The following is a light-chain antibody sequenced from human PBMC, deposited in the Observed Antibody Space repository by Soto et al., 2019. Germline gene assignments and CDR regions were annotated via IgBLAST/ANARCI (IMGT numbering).Light chain of an antibody. CDR3: QQYGSSPGT. CDR1: QSVSSSY. CDR2: GAS. Sequence: EIVLTQSPGTLYWSAGERATLSCRASQSVSSSYLAWYQQKPGQAPRLLIYGASSRATGIPDRFSGSGSGTDFTLTISRLEPEDFAVYYCQQYGSSPGTFGQGTKLEIK. J-gene: IGKJ2*01. V-gene: IGKV3-20*01.